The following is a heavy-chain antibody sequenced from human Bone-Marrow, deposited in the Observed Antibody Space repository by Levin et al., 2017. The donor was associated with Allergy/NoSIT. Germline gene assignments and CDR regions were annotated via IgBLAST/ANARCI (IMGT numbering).Heavy chain of an antibody. CDR3: AKGYCAGGSCDRGD. D-gene: IGHD2-8*02. CDR1: GFTFSSYW. CDR2: IKSDGRTK. J-gene: IGHJ4*02. V-gene: IGHV3-7*01. Sequence: HSGGSLRLSCAASGFTFSSYWMNWVRQAPGKGLEWVANIKSDGRTKYYVDSVKGRFTISRDNAKSSLYLQMNSLRAEDTAVYYCAKGYCAGGSCDRGDWGQGTLVTVSS.